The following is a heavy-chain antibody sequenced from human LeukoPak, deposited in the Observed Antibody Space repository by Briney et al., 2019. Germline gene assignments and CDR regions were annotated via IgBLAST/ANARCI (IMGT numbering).Heavy chain of an antibody. V-gene: IGHV3-23*01. CDR3: ARDGRTGYGDYGNYYYYGMDV. D-gene: IGHD4-17*01. Sequence: GGSLRLSCAASGFTFSTYAMNRVRQASGKGLEWVSAINGSGGSPYYPDSVKGRFTISRDNAKNSLYLQMNSLRAEDTAVYYCARDGRTGYGDYGNYYYYGMDVWGQGTTVTVSS. CDR2: INGSGGSP. CDR1: GFTFSTYA. J-gene: IGHJ6*02.